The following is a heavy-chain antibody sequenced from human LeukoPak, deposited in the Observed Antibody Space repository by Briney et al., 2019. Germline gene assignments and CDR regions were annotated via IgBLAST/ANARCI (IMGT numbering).Heavy chain of an antibody. J-gene: IGHJ4*02. Sequence: SQTLSLTCTVSGGFISSGGYYWSWIRQHPGKGLEWSGYVYYSGSTYYNPSLKSRVTISVDTSKNQFSLKLSSVTAADTAVYYCATGRYCSSTSCQYYFDYWGQGTLVTVSS. V-gene: IGHV4-31*03. D-gene: IGHD2-2*01. CDR2: VYYSGST. CDR1: GGFISSGGYY. CDR3: ATGRYCSSTSCQYYFDY.